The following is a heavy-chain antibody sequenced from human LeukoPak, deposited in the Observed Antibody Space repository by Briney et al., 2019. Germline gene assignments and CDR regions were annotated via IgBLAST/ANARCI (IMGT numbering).Heavy chain of an antibody. CDR1: GGSFSGYY. Sequence: SETLSLTCAVYGGSFSGYYWSWIRQPPGKGLEWIGEINHSGSTNYNPSLKSRATISVDTSKNQFSLKLSSVTAADTAVYYCARGVVVPAAMWGYYYYYGMDVWGQGTTVTVSS. J-gene: IGHJ6*02. D-gene: IGHD2-2*01. V-gene: IGHV4-34*01. CDR2: INHSGST. CDR3: ARGVVVPAAMWGYYYYYGMDV.